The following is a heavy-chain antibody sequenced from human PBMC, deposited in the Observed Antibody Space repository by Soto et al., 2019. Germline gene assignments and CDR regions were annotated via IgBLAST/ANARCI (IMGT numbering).Heavy chain of an antibody. CDR3: SGGVGDAF. V-gene: IGHV3-7*04. Sequence: EVHLVESGGGLVQTGGSLRLSCAIFESTVSRDWMNWVRQAPGKGLEWVAHINQDGSEKYYVDSVKGRSTISRDNAKKSLYLQMNRLRPADTAMYYCSGGVGDAFWGQGTLVTVSS. CDR1: ESTVSRDW. J-gene: IGHJ4*02. D-gene: IGHD1-26*01. CDR2: INQDGSEK.